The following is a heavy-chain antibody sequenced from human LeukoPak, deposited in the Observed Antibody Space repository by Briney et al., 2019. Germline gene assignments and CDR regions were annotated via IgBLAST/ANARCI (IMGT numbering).Heavy chain of an antibody. V-gene: IGHV4-34*01. D-gene: IGHD6-19*01. Sequence: SETLSPTCAVYGGSFSGYYWSWIRQPPGKGLEWIGEINHSGSTNYNPSLKSRVTISVDTSKNQFSLKLSSVTAADTAVYYCARGRLGGSGWWEYFQHWGQGTLVTVSS. CDR1: GGSFSGYY. J-gene: IGHJ1*01. CDR3: ARGRLGGSGWWEYFQH. CDR2: INHSGST.